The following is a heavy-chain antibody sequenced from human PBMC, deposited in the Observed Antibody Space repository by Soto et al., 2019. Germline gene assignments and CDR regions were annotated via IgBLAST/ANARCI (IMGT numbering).Heavy chain of an antibody. D-gene: IGHD3-3*01. V-gene: IGHV3-74*01. J-gene: IGHJ5*02. CDR3: ARFPYDVWSGYYSGWFDP. CDR2: INSDGRST. CDR1: GFTFSSYW. Sequence: EVQLVESGGGLVQPGGSLRLSCAASGFTFSSYWMHLVRQAPGKGLVWVSRINSDGRSTSYADSVKGRFTISRDNAKNTLYRQMNSLRAEDTAVYYCARFPYDVWSGYYSGWFDPWGQGTLVTVSS.